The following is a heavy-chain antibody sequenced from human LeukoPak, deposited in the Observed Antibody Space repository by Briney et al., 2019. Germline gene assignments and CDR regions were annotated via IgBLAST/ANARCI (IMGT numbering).Heavy chain of an antibody. V-gene: IGHV1-18*01. D-gene: IGHD3-22*01. CDR2: ISAYNGNT. Sequence: GASVKVSCKASGDTFTSYGISWVRQATGQGLEWMGWISAYNGNTNYAQKLQGRVTMTTDTSTSAAYMELRGLRSDDTAVYYCAREGVVVNLIDYWGQGTLVTVSS. CDR3: AREGVVVNLIDY. J-gene: IGHJ4*02. CDR1: GDTFTSYG.